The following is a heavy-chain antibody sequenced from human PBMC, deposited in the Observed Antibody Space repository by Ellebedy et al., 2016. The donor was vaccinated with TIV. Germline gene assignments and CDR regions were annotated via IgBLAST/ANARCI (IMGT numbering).Heavy chain of an antibody. J-gene: IGHJ6*02. CDR3: ARVAAHDYDVFFYGMDV. D-gene: IGHD3-9*01. CDR2: IIPVFGTT. Sequence: AASVKVSCKASGGTFSSFAINWVRQAPGQGLEWLGGIIPVFGTTNYAHRFQGRLTITADESTSTAHMELTSLRSEDTAVYYCARVAAHDYDVFFYGMDVWGQGTTVTVSS. CDR1: GGTFSSFA. V-gene: IGHV1-69*13.